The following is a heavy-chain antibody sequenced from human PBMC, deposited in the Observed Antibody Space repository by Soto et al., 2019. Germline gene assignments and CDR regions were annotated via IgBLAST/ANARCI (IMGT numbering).Heavy chain of an antibody. Sequence: QVQLVQSGAEVKKPGSSVKVSCKASGGTFSSYTISWVRQAPGQGLEWMGRIIPILGIANYAQKFQGRVTITADKSTSTAYMELSSLRSEDTAVYYCARGPPSITITPGGGFDPWGQGTLVTVSS. CDR1: GGTFSSYT. CDR2: IIPILGIA. J-gene: IGHJ5*02. V-gene: IGHV1-69*02. CDR3: ARGPPSITITPGGGFDP. D-gene: IGHD3-9*01.